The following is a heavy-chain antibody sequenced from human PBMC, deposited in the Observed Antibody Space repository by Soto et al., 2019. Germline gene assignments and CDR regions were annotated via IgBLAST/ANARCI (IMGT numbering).Heavy chain of an antibody. CDR3: ARNGGYGSVSYSPSYYYYYGMDV. Sequence: QVQLVQSGAEVKKPGSSVKVSCKASGGTFSSYAISWVRQAPGQGLEWMGGIIPIFGTANYAQKFQGRVTITANKATSVAYMELSSVRSEDTAVYYCARNGGYGSVSYSPSYYYYYGMDVWGQGTTVTVSS. V-gene: IGHV1-69*06. D-gene: IGHD3-10*01. CDR2: IIPIFGTA. CDR1: GGTFSSYA. J-gene: IGHJ6*02.